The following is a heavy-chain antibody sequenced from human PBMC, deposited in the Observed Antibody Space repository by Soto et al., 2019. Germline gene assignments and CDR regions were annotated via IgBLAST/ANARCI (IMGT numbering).Heavy chain of an antibody. CDR2: ISAYNGNT. D-gene: IGHD6-13*01. Sequence: QVQLVQSGAEVKKPGASVKVSCKASGYTFTSYGISWVRQAPGQGLEWMGWISAYNGNTNYAQKLQGRVTMTTDTXTXXAYMELRSLRSDDTAVYYCARDEHGSSSWGDHFDYWGQGTLVTVSS. V-gene: IGHV1-18*01. CDR1: GYTFTSYG. J-gene: IGHJ4*02. CDR3: ARDEHGSSSWGDHFDY.